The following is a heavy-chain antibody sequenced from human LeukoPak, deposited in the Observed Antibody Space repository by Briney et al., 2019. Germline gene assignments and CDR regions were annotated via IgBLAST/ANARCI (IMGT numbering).Heavy chain of an antibody. D-gene: IGHD1-14*01. J-gene: IGHJ6*03. CDR3: ARGVSGFPGTFPSTDYYMDV. CDR1: GFTFSGYG. V-gene: IGHV3-33*01. CDR2: IWYDGSNK. Sequence: GGSLRLSCAASGFTFSGYGMHWVRQAPGKGLEWVAVIWYDGSNKYYADSVKGRFTISRDNSKNTLYLQMNSLRAEDTAVYYCARGVSGFPGTFPSTDYYMDVWGKGTTVTVSS.